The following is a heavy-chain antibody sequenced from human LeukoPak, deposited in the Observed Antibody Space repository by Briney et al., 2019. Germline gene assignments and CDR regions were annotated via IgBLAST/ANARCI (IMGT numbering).Heavy chain of an antibody. D-gene: IGHD3-10*01. Sequence: SETLSLTCAVYGGSFSGYYWSWIRQPPGKGLEWIGEINHSGSTNYNPSLKSRVTISVDTSKNQFSLKLSSVTAADTAVYYCARGSELLWFGELLIFPPRYYFDYWGQGTLVTVSS. CDR3: ARGSELLWFGELLIFPPRYYFDY. V-gene: IGHV4-34*01. J-gene: IGHJ4*02. CDR2: INHSGST. CDR1: GGSFSGYY.